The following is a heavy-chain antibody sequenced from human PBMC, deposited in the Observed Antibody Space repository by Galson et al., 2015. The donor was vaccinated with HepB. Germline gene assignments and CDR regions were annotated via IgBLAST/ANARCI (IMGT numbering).Heavy chain of an antibody. V-gene: IGHV4-59*01. CDR2: IYYSGST. CDR3: AREGYYGSGSYYFDY. Sequence: TLSLTCTVSGGSISSYYWSWIRQPPGKGLEWIGYIYYSGSTNYNPSLKSRVTISVDTSKNQFSLKLSSVTAADTAVYYCAREGYYGSGSYYFDYWGQGTLVTVSS. D-gene: IGHD3-10*01. J-gene: IGHJ4*02. CDR1: GGSISSYY.